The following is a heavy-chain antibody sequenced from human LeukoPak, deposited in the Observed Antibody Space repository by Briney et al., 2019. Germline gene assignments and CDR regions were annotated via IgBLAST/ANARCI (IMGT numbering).Heavy chain of an antibody. CDR2: INPSGGST. V-gene: IGHV1-46*01. CDR1: GGTFSSYA. Sequence: GASVKVSCKASGGTFSSYAISWVRQAPGQGLEWMGIINPSGGSTSYAQKFQGRVTMTRDTSTSTVYMELSSLRSEDTAVYYCARDLGPYYFDYWGQGTLVTVSS. CDR3: ARDLGPYYFDY. J-gene: IGHJ4*02.